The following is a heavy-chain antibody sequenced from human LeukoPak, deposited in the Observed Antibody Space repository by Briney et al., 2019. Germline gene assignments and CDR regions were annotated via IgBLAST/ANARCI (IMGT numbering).Heavy chain of an antibody. Sequence: SETLSLTCGVSGGSISSTNWWTWVRQPPGKGLEWIGHISYSGSTNHNPSLKSRVTISVDTSKNQFSLKLSSVTAADTAVYYCASTEYYYDSSVGAFDIWGQGTMVTVSS. J-gene: IGHJ3*02. CDR2: ISYSGST. CDR3: ASTEYYYDSSVGAFDI. D-gene: IGHD3-22*01. CDR1: GGSISSTNW. V-gene: IGHV4-4*02.